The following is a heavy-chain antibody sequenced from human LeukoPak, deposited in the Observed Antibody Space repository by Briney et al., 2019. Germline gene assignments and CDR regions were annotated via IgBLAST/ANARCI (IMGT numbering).Heavy chain of an antibody. CDR2: IRYDGSNK. Sequence: GGSLRLSCAASGFTFSSYGMHWVRQAPGKGLEWVAFIRYDGSNKYYADSVKGRFTISRDNSKNTLYLQMNSPRAEDTAVYYCAKASNVLLWFGEEFYFDYWGQGTLVTVSS. V-gene: IGHV3-30*02. D-gene: IGHD3-10*01. CDR3: AKASNVLLWFGEEFYFDY. J-gene: IGHJ4*02. CDR1: GFTFSSYG.